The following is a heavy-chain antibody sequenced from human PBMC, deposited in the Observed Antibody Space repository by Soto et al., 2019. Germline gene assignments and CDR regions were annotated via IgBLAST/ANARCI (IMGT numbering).Heavy chain of an antibody. Sequence: SETLSLTCAVYGGSLSGNYWGWIRQPPGKGLEWIGETHHSGSTAYNPSLKSRVTISVDTSRNQFTLKLNSVTAADTAVYYCARTTAAIHLNYWSQGTLVTGSS. J-gene: IGHJ4*02. D-gene: IGHD2-21*02. CDR3: ARTTAAIHLNY. CDR2: THHSGST. V-gene: IGHV4-34*01. CDR1: GGSLSGNY.